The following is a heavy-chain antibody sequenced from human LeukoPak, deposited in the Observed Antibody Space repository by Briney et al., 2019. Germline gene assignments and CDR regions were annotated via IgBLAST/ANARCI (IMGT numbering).Heavy chain of an antibody. V-gene: IGHV3-33*01. CDR2: VWYDESNK. CDR3: ARDMDGDYVY. Sequence: GGSLRLSCAASGFTFRSYDMHWVRQAAGKGLEWVAVVWYDESNKYYVDSVKGRFTISRDNSKNTLYLQMNSLRAEDTAVYYCARDMDGDYVYWGQGTLVTVSS. CDR1: GFTFRSYD. J-gene: IGHJ4*02. D-gene: IGHD4-17*01.